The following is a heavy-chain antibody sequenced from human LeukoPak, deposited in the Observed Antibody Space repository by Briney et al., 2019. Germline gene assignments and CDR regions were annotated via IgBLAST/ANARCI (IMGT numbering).Heavy chain of an antibody. Sequence: SETLSLTCTVSGGSMSSYYWSWLRQSPGKGLEWVGYISYSGTTNYNPSLKSRVTISLGTSKNRFSLNLTSVTAADTAVYYCARHGSGTSLALYPWGQGTLVTVSS. CDR3: ARHGSGTSLALYP. V-gene: IGHV4-59*08. J-gene: IGHJ5*02. CDR1: GGSMSSYY. D-gene: IGHD3-10*01. CDR2: ISYSGTT.